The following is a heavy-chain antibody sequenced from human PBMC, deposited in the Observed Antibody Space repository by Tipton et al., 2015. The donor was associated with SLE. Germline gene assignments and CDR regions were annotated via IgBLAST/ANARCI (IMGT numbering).Heavy chain of an antibody. J-gene: IGHJ3*02. CDR1: GGSFSGYY. D-gene: IGHD3-22*01. Sequence: LRLSCAVYGGSFSGYYWSWIRQPPGKGLEWIGEINHSGSTNYNPSLKSRVTISVDTSKNQFSLKLSSVTAADTAVYYCARERDYYDSSGYYLEDAFDIWGQGTMVTVSS. CDR2: INHSGST. V-gene: IGHV4-34*09. CDR3: ARERDYYDSSGYYLEDAFDI.